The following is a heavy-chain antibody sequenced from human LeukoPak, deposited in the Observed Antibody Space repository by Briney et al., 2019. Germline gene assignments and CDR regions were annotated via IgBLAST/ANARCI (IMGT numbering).Heavy chain of an antibody. J-gene: IGHJ3*02. D-gene: IGHD3-22*01. CDR3: ARAANYYDSSGPEAFGI. V-gene: IGHV1-18*01. CDR1: GYTFTSYG. Sequence: ASVKVSCKASGYTFTSYGISWVRQAPGQGLEWMGWISAYNGNTNYAQKLQGRVTMTTDTSTSTAYMELRSLRSDDTAVYYCARAANYYDSSGPEAFGIWGQGTMVTVSS. CDR2: ISAYNGNT.